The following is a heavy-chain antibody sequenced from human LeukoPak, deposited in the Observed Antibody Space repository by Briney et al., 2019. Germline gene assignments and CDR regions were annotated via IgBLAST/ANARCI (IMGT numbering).Heavy chain of an antibody. Sequence: PGGSLRLSCAASGFTFSSYEMNWVRQAPGKGLEWVSYISSSGSTMYYADSVKGRFTISRDNAKNSLYLQMNSLETEDTAVYYCARAGLVVVTAKKSDAFDVWGQGTMVTVSS. CDR1: GFTFSSYE. D-gene: IGHD2-21*02. J-gene: IGHJ3*01. V-gene: IGHV3-48*03. CDR3: ARAGLVVVTAKKSDAFDV. CDR2: ISSSGSTM.